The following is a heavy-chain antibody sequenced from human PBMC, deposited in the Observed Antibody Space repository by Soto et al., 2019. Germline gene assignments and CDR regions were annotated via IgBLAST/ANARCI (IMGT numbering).Heavy chain of an antibody. CDR2: INPNSGGT. CDR3: ARGVYSSSSSFDY. D-gene: IGHD6-6*01. V-gene: IGHV1-2*02. J-gene: IGHJ4*02. CDR1: GYTFTAYY. Sequence: GASVKVSCKASGYTFTAYYMHWVRQAPGQGLEWMGWINPNSGGTDYAQKFQGRATMTRDMSISTAYMELSRLRSDDTAVYYCARGVYSSSSSFDYWGQGTLVTVSS.